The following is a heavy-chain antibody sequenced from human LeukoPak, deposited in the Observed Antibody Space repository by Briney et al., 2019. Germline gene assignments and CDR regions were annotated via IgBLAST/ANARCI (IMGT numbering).Heavy chain of an antibody. V-gene: IGHV3-23*01. CDR1: GFTFSSYA. D-gene: IGHD2-15*01. CDR2: ISGSGGST. CDR3: AKSVARAPRYYFDY. Sequence: GGSLRLSCAASGFTFSSYAMSWVRQAPGKGLEWVSAISGSGGSTYYADSVKGRFTISRDNSKDTLYLQMNSLRAEDTAVYYCAKSVARAPRYYFDYWGQGTLVTVSS. J-gene: IGHJ4*02.